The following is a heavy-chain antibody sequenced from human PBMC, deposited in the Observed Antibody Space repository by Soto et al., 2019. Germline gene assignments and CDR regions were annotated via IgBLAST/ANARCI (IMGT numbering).Heavy chain of an antibody. V-gene: IGHV3-23*03. Sequence: EVQLLESGGGLVQPGGSLRLSCAVSEFTFSTYAMSWVRQAPGKGLEWVSVMYSGGTTYYADSVKGRFIISRDNFNNILYLQMNNLRAEDTALYYCARGSGSLYYFHYRGQGTLVNGSS. CDR1: EFTFSTYA. D-gene: IGHD6-19*01. CDR3: ARGSGSLYYFHY. CDR2: MYSGGTT. J-gene: IGHJ4*02.